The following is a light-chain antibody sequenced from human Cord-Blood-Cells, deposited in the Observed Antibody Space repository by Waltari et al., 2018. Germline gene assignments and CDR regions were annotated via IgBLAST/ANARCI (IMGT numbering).Light chain of an antibody. CDR2: RNN. J-gene: IGLJ2*01. Sequence: QSVLTQPPSASGTPGQRVTISCSRSSSNIGSNTVNWYQQLPGTAPKRLIYRNNQRPSGVPDRFSGSKSGTSASLAISGLQAEDEADYYCAAWDDSLNGPVFGGGTKLTVL. CDR1: SSNIGSNT. V-gene: IGLV1-44*01. CDR3: AAWDDSLNGPV.